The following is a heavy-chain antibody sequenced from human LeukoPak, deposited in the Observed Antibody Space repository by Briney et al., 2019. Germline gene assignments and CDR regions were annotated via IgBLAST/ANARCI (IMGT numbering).Heavy chain of an antibody. J-gene: IGHJ4*02. D-gene: IGHD5-12*01. CDR3: AKDLGEATTGLFGY. CDR2: ISYDGSNK. Sequence: EGSLRLSCAASGFTFSSYGMHWVRQAPGKGLEWVAVISYDGSNKYYADSVKGRFTISRDNSKNTLYLQMNSLRAEDTAVYYCAKDLGEATTGLFGYWGQGTLVTVSS. CDR1: GFTFSSYG. V-gene: IGHV3-30*18.